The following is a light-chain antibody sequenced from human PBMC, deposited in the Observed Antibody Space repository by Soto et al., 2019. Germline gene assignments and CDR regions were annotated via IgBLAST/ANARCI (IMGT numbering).Light chain of an antibody. CDR1: QDIRNY. V-gene: IGKV1-33*01. CDR3: QQYDNPVT. Sequence: DIQMTQSPSSLSASVGDRVTVTCQASQDIRNYLNWYQQKPGKAPRLLIYDASNLETGVPSRFSGSGSGTDFTFTISSLQPEDIATYYCQQYDNPVTFGQGTKLEIK. CDR2: DAS. J-gene: IGKJ2*01.